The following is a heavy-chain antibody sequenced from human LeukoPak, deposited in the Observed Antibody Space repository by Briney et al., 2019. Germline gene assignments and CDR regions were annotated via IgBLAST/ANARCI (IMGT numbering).Heavy chain of an antibody. V-gene: IGHV4-39*01. CDR1: GGSFSSSTHY. J-gene: IGHJ5*02. CDR3: ARHLVGATTRFDP. CDR2: IYHSWTT. Sequence: SETLSLTCTVSGGSFSSSTHYWGWIRQPPGKGLEWIGSIYHSWTTYFNPSLKSRVTISVDTSKKQFSLRLSSVTAADTAMYYCARHLVGATTRFDPWGQGTLVTVSS. D-gene: IGHD1-26*01.